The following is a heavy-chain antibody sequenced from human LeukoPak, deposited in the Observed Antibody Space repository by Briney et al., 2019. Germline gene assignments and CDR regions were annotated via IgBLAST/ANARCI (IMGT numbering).Heavy chain of an antibody. V-gene: IGHV1-24*01. J-gene: IGHJ5*02. CDR2: FDPEDGET. CDR1: GYTLTELS. D-gene: IGHD3-10*01. Sequence: GASVKVSCKVSGYTLTELSMHWVRQAPGKGLEWMGGFDPEDGETVYAQKFRGRVTMTEDTSTDTAYMELSSLRSEDTAVYYCATAFRYYYGSGTSKFDPWGQGTLVTVSS. CDR3: ATAFRYYYGSGTSKFDP.